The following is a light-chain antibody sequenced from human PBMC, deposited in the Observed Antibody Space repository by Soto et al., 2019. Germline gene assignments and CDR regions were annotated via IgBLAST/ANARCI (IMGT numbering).Light chain of an antibody. CDR1: QSITRH. CDR3: QESHSSSWT. Sequence: DIQMTQSPSSLSASVGDRVTVTCRASQSITRHLNWYQQKPGKAPKLLIYEASSLQSGVPSRFSGSGSGTDFTLSISSLQPEDFATYYCQESHSSSWTFGQGTKVDIK. V-gene: IGKV1-39*01. J-gene: IGKJ1*01. CDR2: EAS.